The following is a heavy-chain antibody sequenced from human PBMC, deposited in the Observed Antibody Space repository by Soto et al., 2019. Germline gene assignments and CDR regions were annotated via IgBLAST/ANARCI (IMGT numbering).Heavy chain of an antibody. J-gene: IGHJ3*02. V-gene: IGHV1-69*02. CDR3: ARGGSSSWAGAFDI. D-gene: IGHD6-13*01. CDR2: IIPILGIA. CDR1: GGTFSSYT. Sequence: SVKVSCKASGGTFSSYTISWVRQAPGQGLEWMGRIIPILGIANYAQKFQGRVTITADKSTSTAYMELSSLRSEDTAVYYCARGGSSSWAGAFDIWGQGTMVTVSS.